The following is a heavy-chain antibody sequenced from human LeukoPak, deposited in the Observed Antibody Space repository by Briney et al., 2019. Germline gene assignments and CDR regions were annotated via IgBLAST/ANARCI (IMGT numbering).Heavy chain of an antibody. CDR2: IYTSGST. CDR1: GGSISSYY. V-gene: IGHV4-4*07. Sequence: SETLSLACTVSGGSISSYYWSWIRQPARKGLEWIGRIYTSGSTNYNPSLKSRVTMSVDTSKNQFSLKLSSVTAADTAVYYCARDRGTFLRYFDHWGQGTLVTVSS. D-gene: IGHD3-9*01. J-gene: IGHJ4*02. CDR3: ARDRGTFLRYFDH.